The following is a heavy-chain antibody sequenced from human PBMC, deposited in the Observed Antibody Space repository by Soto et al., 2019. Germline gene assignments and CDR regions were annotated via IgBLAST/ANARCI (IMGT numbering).Heavy chain of an antibody. V-gene: IGHV3-74*01. J-gene: IGHJ6*02. Sequence: EVQLVESGGGLVQPGGSLRLSCAASGFTFSSYWMLWVRQAPGKGLVWVSRINSDGSSTSYADSVKGRFTISRDNAKNTLYLQMNSLRAEDTAVYYCASSLGFSAGMDVWGQGTTVTVSS. CDR1: GFTFSSYW. D-gene: IGHD3-10*01. CDR3: ASSLGFSAGMDV. CDR2: INSDGSST.